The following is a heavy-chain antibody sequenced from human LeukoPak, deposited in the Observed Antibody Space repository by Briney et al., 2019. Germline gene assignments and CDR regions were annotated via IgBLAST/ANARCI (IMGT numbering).Heavy chain of an antibody. CDR2: TYYRSMWYN. CDR1: GDSVSSNSAA. J-gene: IGHJ4*02. V-gene: IGHV6-1*01. CDR3: ARDTAPDYYDSSGYQVGFDY. Sequence: SQTLSLTCATSGDSVSSNSAAWNWIRQSPSRGLEWLGRTYYRSMWYNDYAVSVKSRITITPDTSRNQFSLQLNSVTPEDTAVYYCARDTAPDYYDSSGYQVGFDYWGQGTLVTVSS. D-gene: IGHD3-22*01.